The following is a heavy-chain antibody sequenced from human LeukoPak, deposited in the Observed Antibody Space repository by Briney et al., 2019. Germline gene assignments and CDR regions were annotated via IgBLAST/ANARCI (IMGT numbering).Heavy chain of an antibody. CDR1: GFTFDDYA. J-gene: IGHJ4*02. D-gene: IGHD1-26*01. V-gene: IGHV3-43D*03. CDR2: ISWDGGST. Sequence: GGSLRLSCAASGFTFDDYAMHWVRQAPGKGLEWVSLISWDGGSTYYADSVKGRFTISRDNSKNSLYLQMNSLRAEDTALYYCAKDLTRYSGSYGGGGLFDYWGQGTLVTVSS. CDR3: AKDLTRYSGSYGGGGLFDY.